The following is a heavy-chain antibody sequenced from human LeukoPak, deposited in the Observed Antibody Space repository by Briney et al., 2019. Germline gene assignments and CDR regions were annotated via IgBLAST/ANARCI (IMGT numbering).Heavy chain of an antibody. V-gene: IGHV4-34*01. CDR1: GGSFSGYY. Sequence: PSETLSLTCAVYGGSFSGYYWSWIRQPPGKGLEWIGEINHSGSTNYNPSLKSRVTISVDTSKNQFSLQLSSVTATDTAVYYCARGRAVAEYWGQGTLVTVSS. CDR3: ARGRAVAEY. D-gene: IGHD6-19*01. CDR2: INHSGST. J-gene: IGHJ4*02.